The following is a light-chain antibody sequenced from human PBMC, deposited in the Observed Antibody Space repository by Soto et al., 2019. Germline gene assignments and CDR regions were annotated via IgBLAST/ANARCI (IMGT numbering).Light chain of an antibody. CDR1: SSDVGGYNY. Sequence: QSVLTQPASVSGSPGQSINISCTGTSSDVGGYNYVSWYQHHPGKAPKLIIYDVSNRPSGVSDPFSGSKSGTSASLAISGLQAEDEADYYCQSYDSSLSGSVFGGGTQLTVL. CDR3: QSYDSSLSGSV. CDR2: DVS. V-gene: IGLV2-14*03. J-gene: IGLJ2*01.